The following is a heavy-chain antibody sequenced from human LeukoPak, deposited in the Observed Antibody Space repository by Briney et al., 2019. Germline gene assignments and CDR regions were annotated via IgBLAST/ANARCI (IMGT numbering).Heavy chain of an antibody. CDR1: GFTFSGYA. Sequence: GGSLRLSCAASGFTFSGYAMHWVRQAPGKGLEWVAVISYDGSNKYYADSVKGRFAISRDNSKNTLYLQMNSLRAEDTAVYYCARDLRDTSFFWGQGTLVTVSS. V-gene: IGHV3-30*09. D-gene: IGHD5-18*01. CDR2: ISYDGSNK. CDR3: ARDLRDTSFF. J-gene: IGHJ4*02.